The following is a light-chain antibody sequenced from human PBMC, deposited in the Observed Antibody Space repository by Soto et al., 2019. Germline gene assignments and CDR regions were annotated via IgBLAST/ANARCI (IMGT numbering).Light chain of an antibody. CDR3: CSYAGSSTSLDV. CDR1: SSDVGSYNL. J-gene: IGLJ1*01. CDR2: EGS. V-gene: IGLV2-23*01. Sequence: QSALTQPASVSGSPGQSITISCTGTSSDVGSYNLVSWYQQHPGKAPKLMIYEGSKRPSGVSNRFSGSKSGNTASLTISGLQAEDEADYYCCSYAGSSTSLDVFGTGTKHTVL.